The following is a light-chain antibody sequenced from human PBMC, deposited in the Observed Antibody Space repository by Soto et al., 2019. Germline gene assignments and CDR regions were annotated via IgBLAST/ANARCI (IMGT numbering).Light chain of an antibody. Sequence: EIVMTQSPATLSVSPGERATLSCRASQSVSSNLAWYQQKPGQAPRLLIYGASTRATGIPARFTGSGSGIDFTLTITSLEPEDFAVYYCQQRSNWPPTFGQGTKVDIK. CDR3: QQRSNWPPT. CDR2: GAS. V-gene: IGKV3-15*01. CDR1: QSVSSN. J-gene: IGKJ1*01.